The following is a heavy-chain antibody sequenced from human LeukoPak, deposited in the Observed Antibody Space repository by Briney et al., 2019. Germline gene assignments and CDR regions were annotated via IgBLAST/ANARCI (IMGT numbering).Heavy chain of an antibody. J-gene: IGHJ3*02. CDR3: ARGDSSGYQDDAFDI. Sequence: SVKVSCKASGGTFSSYAISWVRQAPGQGLEWMGGIIPIFGTANYAQKFQGRVTITTDESTSTAYMELSSLRSEDTAVYYCARGDSSGYQDDAFDIWGQGTQVTVSS. CDR2: IIPIFGTA. V-gene: IGHV1-69*05. CDR1: GGTFSSYA. D-gene: IGHD3-22*01.